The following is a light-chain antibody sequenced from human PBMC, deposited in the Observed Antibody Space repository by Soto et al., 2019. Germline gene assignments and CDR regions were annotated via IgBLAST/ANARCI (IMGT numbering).Light chain of an antibody. Sequence: QSVLPQAPSASGTPGQRVTISCSGSSSNIGSKTVNWYQQLPGTAPKLLIYNNNQRPSGVPDRFSGSKSGTSASLAISGLQSEDDADYYCAAWDDSLDGWVFGGGTKLTVL. CDR2: NNN. CDR1: SSNIGSKT. V-gene: IGLV1-44*01. J-gene: IGLJ3*02. CDR3: AAWDDSLDGWV.